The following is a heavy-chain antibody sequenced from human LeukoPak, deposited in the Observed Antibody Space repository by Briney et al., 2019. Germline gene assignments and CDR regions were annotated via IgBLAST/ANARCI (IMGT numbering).Heavy chain of an antibody. V-gene: IGHV4-4*07. CDR1: GGSISSYY. CDR2: IYIGGGA. D-gene: IGHD3-22*01. J-gene: IGHJ4*02. Sequence: SETLSLTCTVSGGSISSYYWGWIRQPAGKGLEWIGRIYIGGGAYYNPSLKSRVSMSVDTSKNQFSLKLTSVTAADTAVYYCVKNEPDSSGHYLIDYWGQGTLVTVSS. CDR3: VKNEPDSSGHYLIDY.